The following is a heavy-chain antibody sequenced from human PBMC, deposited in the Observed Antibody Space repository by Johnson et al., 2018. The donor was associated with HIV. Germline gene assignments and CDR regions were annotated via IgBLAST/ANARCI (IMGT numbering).Heavy chain of an antibody. CDR1: GFTFDDYA. CDR3: VREQGFRVGNIDDDAFDI. D-gene: IGHD3-3*01. J-gene: IGHJ3*02. Sequence: MMLVESGGGVVRPGGSLRLSCVASGFTFDDYAMSWVRQAPGKGLEWVAGLNWNGGRTGYADSVKGRFTMSRDNAKNSLFLQMNSLRAEDSALYYCVREQGFRVGNIDDDAFDIWGQGKMVTVSP. V-gene: IGHV3-20*04. CDR2: LNWNGGRT.